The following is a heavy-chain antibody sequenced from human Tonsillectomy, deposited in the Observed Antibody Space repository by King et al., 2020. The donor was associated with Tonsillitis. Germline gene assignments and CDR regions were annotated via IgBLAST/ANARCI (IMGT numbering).Heavy chain of an antibody. CDR3: ARQASGGFDSSCYYYRRWYFDY. Sequence: QLQESGPGLVKPSETLSLTCTVSGGSISSSSYYWGWIRQPPGKGLEWIGSIYYSGSTYYNPSLKSRVTISVDTSKNQFSLKLSSVTAADTAVYYCARQASGGFDSSCYYYRRWYFDYWGQGTLVTVSS. J-gene: IGHJ4*02. CDR2: IYYSGST. CDR1: GGSISSSSYY. V-gene: IGHV4-39*07. D-gene: IGHD3-22*01.